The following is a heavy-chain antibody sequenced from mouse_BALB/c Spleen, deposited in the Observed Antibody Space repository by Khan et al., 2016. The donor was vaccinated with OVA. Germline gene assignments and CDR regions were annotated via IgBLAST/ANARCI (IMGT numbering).Heavy chain of an antibody. CDR1: GYTFTNYW. V-gene: IGHV1-7*01. CDR3: TRERIDY. Sequence: QIQLVQSGAELAKPGASVKMSCKASGYTFTNYWMHWVKQRPGQGLEWIGYINPTSGYTDYNEKFKDKATLSADKSSSTVYMQLSSLTSEDSAVYYCTRERIDYWGQGTTLTVSS. CDR2: INPTSGYT. J-gene: IGHJ2*01.